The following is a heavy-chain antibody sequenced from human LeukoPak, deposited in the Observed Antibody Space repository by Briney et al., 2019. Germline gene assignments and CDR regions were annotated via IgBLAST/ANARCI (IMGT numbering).Heavy chain of an antibody. Sequence: PSETLSLTCSVSGDSISNSRLYWGWIRQPPGNGPGWIGRIYHSGSTHYNPSLKSRVTISVATSKNHFSLNLRPVTAADTASYSCARHEGTVEMATVFDYWGQGILVTVSS. CDR2: IYHSGST. D-gene: IGHD5-24*01. CDR3: ARHEGTVEMATVFDY. J-gene: IGHJ4*02. V-gene: IGHV4-39*01. CDR1: GDSISNSRLY.